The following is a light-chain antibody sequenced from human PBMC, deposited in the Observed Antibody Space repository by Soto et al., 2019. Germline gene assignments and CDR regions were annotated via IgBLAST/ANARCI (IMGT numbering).Light chain of an antibody. Sequence: EIMMAQSPATLSVSPGEGATPSCRASQSVSSKLAWYQQKPGQAPRLLIYGASTRATGIPARFSGSGSGTEFTLIISSLQSEDSAVYYCQQYNSWLWTFGQGTKVDIK. CDR2: GAS. CDR3: QQYNSWLWT. V-gene: IGKV3-15*01. CDR1: QSVSSK. J-gene: IGKJ1*01.